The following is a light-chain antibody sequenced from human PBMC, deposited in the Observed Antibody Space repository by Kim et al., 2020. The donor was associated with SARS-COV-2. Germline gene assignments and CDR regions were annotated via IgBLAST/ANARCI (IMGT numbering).Light chain of an antibody. V-gene: IGKV1-16*01. CDR3: QHYKSYPWT. CDR2: GAS. CDR1: DVITYY. J-gene: IGKJ1*01. Sequence: DIQMTQSPSSLSASVGDTVTITCRSTDVITYYLAWFQQKPGKAPKSLIYGASNLQSGVPSRFSGSGSGTDFTLTITNLQPDDFATYYCQHYKSYPWTFGQGTKLEI.